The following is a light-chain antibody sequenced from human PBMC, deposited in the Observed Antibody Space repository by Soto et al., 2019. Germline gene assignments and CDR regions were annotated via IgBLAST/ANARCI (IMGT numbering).Light chain of an antibody. Sequence: EIVLTQSPGTLSLSTGERATLSCRASQSISRSLAWYQQKPGQAPRLLISDASTRATGIPARFSGSGSGTEFTLTISSLQSEDFALYYCHQYNSWPPGTFGQGTNVDI. CDR3: HQYNSWPPGT. J-gene: IGKJ2*01. CDR1: QSISRS. CDR2: DAS. V-gene: IGKV3-15*01.